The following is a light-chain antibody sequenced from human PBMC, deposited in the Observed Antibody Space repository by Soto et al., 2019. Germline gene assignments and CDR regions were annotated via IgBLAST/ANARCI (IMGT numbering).Light chain of an antibody. CDR2: GTS. Sequence: VLTQSPGTLSLSPGERATLSCRASQSITSSSLAWYQKKPGQAPRLLIYGTSSRATGIPEWFSGSGSGTAFTLTISSLEPEDFAVYYCQQYGSSPLYTFGQGTKLEV. V-gene: IGKV3-20*01. CDR1: QSITSSS. CDR3: QQYGSSPLYT. J-gene: IGKJ2*01.